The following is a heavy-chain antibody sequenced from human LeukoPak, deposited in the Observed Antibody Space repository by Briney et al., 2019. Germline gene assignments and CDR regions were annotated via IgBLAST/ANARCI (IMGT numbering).Heavy chain of an antibody. V-gene: IGHV2-70*01. J-gene: IGHJ5*01. CDR3: ARTISGCYSNWFDS. D-gene: IGHD1-26*01. CDR1: GFSLNTNGMC. Sequence: SGPALVKPTQTLTLTCTFSGFSLNTNGMCVSWIRQPPGKALEWLALIDWDDDKFYRTSLKTRLTISKDTSRNQVVLTLTNMDPVDTATYYCARTISGCYSNWFDSWGQGTLVTVPS. CDR2: IDWDDDK.